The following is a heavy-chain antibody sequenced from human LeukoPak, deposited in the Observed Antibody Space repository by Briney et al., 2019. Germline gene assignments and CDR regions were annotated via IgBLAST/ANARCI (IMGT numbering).Heavy chain of an antibody. CDR3: ARPSIAAADFFFWFDY. CDR1: GYTLTELS. J-gene: IGHJ4*02. D-gene: IGHD6-13*01. V-gene: IGHV1-24*01. Sequence: ASVKVSCKVSGYTLTELSMHWVRQAPGKGLEWMGGCDPEDGETIYAQKFQGRVTMTEDTSTDTAYMELSSLRSEDTAVYYCARPSIAAADFFFWFDYWGQGTLVTVSS. CDR2: CDPEDGET.